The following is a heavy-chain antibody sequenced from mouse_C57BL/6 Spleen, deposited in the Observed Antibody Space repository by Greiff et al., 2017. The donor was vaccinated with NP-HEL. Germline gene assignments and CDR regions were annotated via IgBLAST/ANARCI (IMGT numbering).Heavy chain of an antibody. J-gene: IGHJ2*01. Sequence: QVQLQQPGAELVRPGSSVKLSCKASGYTFTSYWMDWVKQRPGQGLEWIGNIYPSDSETHYNQKFKDKATLTVDKSSSTAYMQLSSLTSEDSAVYYCARKDYYGLPYWGQGTTLTVSS. D-gene: IGHD1-2*01. CDR1: GYTFTSYW. CDR3: ARKDYYGLPY. V-gene: IGHV1-61*01. CDR2: IYPSDSET.